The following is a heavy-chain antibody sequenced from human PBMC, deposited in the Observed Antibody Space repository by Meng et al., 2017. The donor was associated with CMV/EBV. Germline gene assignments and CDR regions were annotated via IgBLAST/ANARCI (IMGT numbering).Heavy chain of an antibody. V-gene: IGHV4-30-4*08. CDR1: GASISSGDYY. D-gene: IGHD3/OR15-3a*01. CDR3: AREEIGLDP. J-gene: IGHJ5*02. Sequence: PRQQSGPGLVKPSKHLPLTCTVFGASISSGDYYWSWIRQPPGKGLEWIGYIYYSGSTYYNPSLKSRVTISVDTSKNQFSLKLSSVTAADTAVYYCAREEIGLDPWGQGTLVTVSS. CDR2: IYYSGST.